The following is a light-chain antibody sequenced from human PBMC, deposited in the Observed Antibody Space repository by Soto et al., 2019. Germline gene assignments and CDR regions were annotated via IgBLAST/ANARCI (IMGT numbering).Light chain of an antibody. CDR1: SSDVGAYYY. J-gene: IGLJ1*01. CDR3: SSYTSAATYV. V-gene: IGLV2-14*03. Sequence: QSALTQPASVSGSPGQSITISCTGSSSDVGAYYYDSWYQQHHPDEAPKLIIYDVTHRPAGVSNRFSGSKSGNTASLTISGLQTEDEADYYCSSYTSAATYVFGTGTKLTVL. CDR2: DVT.